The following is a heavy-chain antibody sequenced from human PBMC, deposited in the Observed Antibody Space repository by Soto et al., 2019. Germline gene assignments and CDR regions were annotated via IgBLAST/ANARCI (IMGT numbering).Heavy chain of an antibody. V-gene: IGHV4-31*03. CDR3: ARDITGTSNFDY. J-gene: IGHJ4*02. CDR1: CGSISSGGYY. Sequence: SETLSLTCTVSCGSISSGGYYWSWIRQHPGKGLEWIGYIYYSGSTYYNPSLKSRVTMSVDTSKNQFSLKLSSVTAADTAVYYCARDITGTSNFDYWGQGTLVTVSS. CDR2: IYYSGST. D-gene: IGHD1-20*01.